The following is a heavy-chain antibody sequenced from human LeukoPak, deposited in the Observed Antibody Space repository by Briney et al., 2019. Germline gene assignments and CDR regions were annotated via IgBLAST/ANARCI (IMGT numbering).Heavy chain of an antibody. CDR3: ARQRFWTPEQHY. CDR1: GFIFSSYW. V-gene: IGHV3-7*01. CDR2: INQDGSEK. Sequence: PGGSLRLSCAASGFIFSSYWMTWVRRAPGKGLEWVANINQDGSEKYYVDSVKGRFTISRDNAKNPLYLQMNSLRGEDTAVYYCARQRFWTPEQHYWGQGTLVTVSS. J-gene: IGHJ4*02. D-gene: IGHD3-3*01.